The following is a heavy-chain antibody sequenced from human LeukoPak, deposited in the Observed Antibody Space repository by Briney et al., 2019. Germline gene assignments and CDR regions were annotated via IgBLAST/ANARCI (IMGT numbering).Heavy chain of an antibody. Sequence: GGSLRLSCAASGFTFSSHWMHWVRQAPGKGLVWVSRINSDGSSTSYADSVKGRFTISRDNAKNTLYLQMNSLRAEDTAVYYCARGASYYYDSSLDYWGQGTLVTVSS. CDR2: INSDGSST. J-gene: IGHJ4*02. D-gene: IGHD3-22*01. CDR1: GFTFSSHW. CDR3: ARGASYYYDSSLDY. V-gene: IGHV3-74*01.